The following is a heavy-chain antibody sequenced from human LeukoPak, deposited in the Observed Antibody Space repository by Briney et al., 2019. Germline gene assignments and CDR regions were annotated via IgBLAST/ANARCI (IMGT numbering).Heavy chain of an antibody. V-gene: IGHV1-18*01. CDR3: ARDRPPFDFWSGYYRFDY. D-gene: IGHD3-3*01. CDR2: ISAYNGNT. CDR1: GGTFSSYA. Sequence: ASVKVSCKASGGTFSSYAISWVRQAPGQGLEWMGWISAYNGNTNYAQKLQGRVTMTTDTSTSTAYMELRSLRSDDTAVYYCARDRPPFDFWSGYYRFDYWGQGTLVTVS. J-gene: IGHJ4*02.